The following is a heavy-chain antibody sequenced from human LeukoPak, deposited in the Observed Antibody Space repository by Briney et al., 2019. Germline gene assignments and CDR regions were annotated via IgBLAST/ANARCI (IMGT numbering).Heavy chain of an antibody. CDR2: VYYAGIT. CDR1: GDSIGTYY. D-gene: IGHD6-19*01. Sequence: SETLSLTCTVSGDSIGTYYWSWIRRPPGKGLEWIGHVYYAGITDYNPSLQSRVTISVDPSRNQLSLKLNSVTAADTAVYYCARQGYRSGWYPTFDFWGPGTQVIVSS. J-gene: IGHJ4*02. CDR3: ARQGYRSGWYPTFDF. V-gene: IGHV4-59*01.